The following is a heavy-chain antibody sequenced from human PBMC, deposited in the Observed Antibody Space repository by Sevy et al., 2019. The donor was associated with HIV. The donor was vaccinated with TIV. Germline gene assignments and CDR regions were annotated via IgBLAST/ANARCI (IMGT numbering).Heavy chain of an antibody. D-gene: IGHD6-19*01. CDR3: AGGPSVGGRGGLAVAGHTDY. J-gene: IGHJ4*02. V-gene: IGHV1-2*02. CDR1: GYTFTGYY. CDR2: INPNSGGT. Sequence: ASVKVSCKASGYTFTGYYMHWVRQAPGQGLEWMGWINPNSGGTNYAQKFQGRVTMTRDTSISTAYMELGRLRSDDTAVYYCAGGPSVGGRGGLAVAGHTDYWGQGTLVTVSS.